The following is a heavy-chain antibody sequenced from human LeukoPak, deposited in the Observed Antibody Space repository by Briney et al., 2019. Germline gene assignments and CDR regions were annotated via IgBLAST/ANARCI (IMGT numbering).Heavy chain of an antibody. Sequence: GGSLRLSCVASRFSFASYGMSWVRQVPGKGLEWVSDISGSIRGDGITNYADSVKGRFTISRDNSKKTLYVQMNSLRAEDTAVYYCAKGKINHDGAFDIWGQGTMVTVSS. CDR3: AKGKINHDGAFDI. CDR1: RFSFASYG. D-gene: IGHD3-16*01. V-gene: IGHV3-23*01. CDR2: ISGSIRGDGIT. J-gene: IGHJ3*02.